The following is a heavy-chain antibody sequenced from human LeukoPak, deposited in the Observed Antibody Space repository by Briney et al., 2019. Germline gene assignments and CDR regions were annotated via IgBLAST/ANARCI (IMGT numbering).Heavy chain of an antibody. V-gene: IGHV4-34*01. CDR1: GGSLNGYY. Sequence: SETLSLTCAVYGGSLNGYYWSWIRQPPGKGLEWIGEGGNSGSTYYNPSLKSRVTISVDTSKNQFSLKLSSVTAADTAVYYCARHGSGIAVAPFRHWGQGTLVTVSS. CDR3: ARHGSGIAVAPFRH. J-gene: IGHJ1*01. CDR2: GGNSGST. D-gene: IGHD6-19*01.